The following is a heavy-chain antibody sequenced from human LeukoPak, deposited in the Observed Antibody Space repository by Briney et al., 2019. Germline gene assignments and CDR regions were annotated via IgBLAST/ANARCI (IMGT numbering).Heavy chain of an antibody. V-gene: IGHV4-39*01. J-gene: IGHJ4*02. Sequence: PSETLSLTCDVSGVSINTCCYYWGWIRQPPGKGLEWIGSIYYSGSTYYNPSLKSRVTISVDTSKNQFSLKLSSVTAADTAVYYCARHRIAAAGLDYWGQGTLVTVSS. CDR3: ARHRIAAAGLDY. CDR1: GVSINTCCYY. CDR2: IYYSGST. D-gene: IGHD6-13*01.